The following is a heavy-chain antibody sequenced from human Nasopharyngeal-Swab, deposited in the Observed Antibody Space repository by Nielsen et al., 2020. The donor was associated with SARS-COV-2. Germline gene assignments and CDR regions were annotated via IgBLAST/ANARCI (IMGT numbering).Heavy chain of an antibody. CDR2: IDWDDEK. CDR3: ARGYYYDSSGYFDY. Sequence: SGPTLAHPTHTLTLTCTFSGFSLSPSGMCVSWIRQPPGKALEWLARIDWDDEKYYSTSLKTRLPISKDTSKNQVVLTMTNMDPVDTATYYCARGYYYDSSGYFDYWGQGTLVTVSS. V-gene: IGHV2-70*11. D-gene: IGHD3-22*01. J-gene: IGHJ4*02. CDR1: GFSLSPSGMC.